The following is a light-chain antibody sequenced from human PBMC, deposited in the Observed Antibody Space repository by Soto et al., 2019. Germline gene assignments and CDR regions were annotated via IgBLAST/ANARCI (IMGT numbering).Light chain of an antibody. Sequence: AIRMTQSPSSISASTGDRVTITCRASQDITSYLAWYQQKPGKAPNLLVYAASSLQSGLPSRFSGSGSGTDFTRTISCLQSEDFETDVCQQYYSFPLTFGGGTRVEIK. V-gene: IGKV1-8*01. J-gene: IGKJ4*01. CDR2: AAS. CDR1: QDITSY. CDR3: QQYYSFPLT.